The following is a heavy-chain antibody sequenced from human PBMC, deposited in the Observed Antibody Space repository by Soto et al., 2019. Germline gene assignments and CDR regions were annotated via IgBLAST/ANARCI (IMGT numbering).Heavy chain of an antibody. V-gene: IGHV1-69*02. CDR3: ARSSSGWYYDDAFDI. Sequence: SVKVSCKASGGTFSSYTISWVRQAPGQGLEWMGRIIPILGIANYAQKFQGRVTITADKSTSTAYMELSSLRSEDTAVYYCARSSSGWYYDDAFDIWGQGTMVTVSS. CDR1: GGTFSSYT. CDR2: IIPILGIA. J-gene: IGHJ3*02. D-gene: IGHD6-19*01.